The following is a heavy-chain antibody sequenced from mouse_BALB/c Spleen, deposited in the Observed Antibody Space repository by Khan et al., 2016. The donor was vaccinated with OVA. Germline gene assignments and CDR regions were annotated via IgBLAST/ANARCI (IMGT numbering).Heavy chain of an antibody. CDR2: INTYTGEP. CDR1: GHTFTKFG. Sequence: QIQLVQSGPEVKKPGETVKISCKASGHTFTKFGMNWVKQAPGKGLKWMGWINTYTGEPTYADDFNGRFAFSLETSASTAYLQINNLKNEDTATYDCARPPYFSYVLDNWGQGTSVTVSS. CDR3: ARPPYFSYVLDN. V-gene: IGHV9-3-1*01. J-gene: IGHJ4*01. D-gene: IGHD2-10*01.